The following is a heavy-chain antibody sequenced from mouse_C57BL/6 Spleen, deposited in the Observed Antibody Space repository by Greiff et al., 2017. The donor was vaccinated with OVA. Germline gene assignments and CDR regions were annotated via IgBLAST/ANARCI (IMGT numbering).Heavy chain of an antibody. D-gene: IGHD1-1*01. CDR1: GYTFTSYG. CDR3: ARDYYGTGDYEG. Sequence: QVHVKQSGAELAKPGASVKLSCKASGYTFTSYGISWVKQRTGQGLEWIGEIYPRSGNTYYNGKFKGKATLTADKSSSTAYMELRSLTSEDSAVDVCARDYYGTGDYEGWGTGTTVTASS. V-gene: IGHV1-81*01. J-gene: IGHJ1*03. CDR2: IYPRSGNT.